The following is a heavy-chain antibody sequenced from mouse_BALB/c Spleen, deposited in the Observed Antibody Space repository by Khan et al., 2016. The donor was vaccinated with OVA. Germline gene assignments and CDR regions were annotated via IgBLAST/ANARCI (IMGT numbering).Heavy chain of an antibody. J-gene: IGHJ2*01. CDR3: SGLVDL. CDR1: GFSLTSYG. V-gene: IGHV2-9*02. Sequence: VQLEESGPGLVAPSQSLSITCTVSGFSLTSYGVHWVRQPPGKGLEWLGVICAGGSSNYNSALMSRLSISNDNSKSQVFLKMNSLQTDDTAMYYWSGLVDLWGQGTTLTVSS. CDR2: ICAGGSS.